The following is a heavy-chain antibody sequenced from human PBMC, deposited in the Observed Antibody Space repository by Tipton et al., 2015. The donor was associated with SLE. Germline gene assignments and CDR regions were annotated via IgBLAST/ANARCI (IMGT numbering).Heavy chain of an antibody. Sequence: SLRLSCAASGFILNNFEMNWVRQAPGKGLEWVSYISSSGSTIYYADSVKGRFTISRDNAKNSLYLQMNSLRAEDTAVYYCARVTYYYDSSGYYFDYWGQGTLVTVSS. CDR1: GFILNNFE. CDR3: ARVTYYYDSSGYYFDY. V-gene: IGHV3-48*03. J-gene: IGHJ4*02. D-gene: IGHD3-22*01. CDR2: ISSSGSTI.